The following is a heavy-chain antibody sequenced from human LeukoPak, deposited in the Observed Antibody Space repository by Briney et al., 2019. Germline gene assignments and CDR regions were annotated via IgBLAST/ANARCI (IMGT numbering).Heavy chain of an antibody. V-gene: IGHV4-59*08. D-gene: IGHD2-8*01. Sequence: PSETQSLICTLSGGSISSYYWSWIRQPPGKGLEWIGYIYYSGSTNYNPSLKSRVTISVDTSKNQFSLKLSSVTAADTAVYYCARRPSGVRAFDYWRQGTLVTVSS. J-gene: IGHJ4*02. CDR1: GGSISSYY. CDR3: ARRPSGVRAFDY. CDR2: IYYSGST.